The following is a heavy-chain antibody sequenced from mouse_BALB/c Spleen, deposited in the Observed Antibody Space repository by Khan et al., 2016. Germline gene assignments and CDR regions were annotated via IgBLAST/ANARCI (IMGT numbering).Heavy chain of an antibody. CDR3: ASGDPYCPIDY. J-gene: IGHJ4*01. CDR2: IDPANGNT. D-gene: IGHD3-3*01. V-gene: IGHV14-3*02. CDR1: GFNIKDTY. Sequence: VQLKESGAELVKPGASVKLSCTASGFNIKDTYMHWVKQRPEQGLEWIGRIDPANGNTKYDPKFRDKTTITADTSSNTAYLQLSSLTSEDTAVYYCASGDPYCPIDYWGQGTSVTVSS.